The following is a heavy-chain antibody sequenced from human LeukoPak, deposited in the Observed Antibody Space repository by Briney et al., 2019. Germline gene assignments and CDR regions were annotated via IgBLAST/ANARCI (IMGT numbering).Heavy chain of an antibody. D-gene: IGHD2-15*01. V-gene: IGHV1-8*01. CDR2: MNPNSGNT. Sequence: ASVKVSCKASGYTFTSYDINWVRQATGQGLEWMGWMNPNSGNTGYAQKFQGRVTMTRNTSISTAYMELSSLRSEDTAVYYCARVLRTKNDYYYYYYMDVWGKGTTVTVSS. CDR1: GYTFTSYD. J-gene: IGHJ6*03. CDR3: ARVLRTKNDYYYYYYMDV.